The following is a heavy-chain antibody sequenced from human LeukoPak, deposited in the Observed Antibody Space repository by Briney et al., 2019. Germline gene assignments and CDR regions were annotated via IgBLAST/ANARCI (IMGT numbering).Heavy chain of an antibody. D-gene: IGHD1-14*01. CDR1: GYTFTGYY. J-gene: IGHJ6*03. V-gene: IGHV1-2*02. CDR3: ARRGFNHVPNYYYYYMDV. CDR2: INPNSGGT. Sequence: ASVKVSCKASGYTFTGYYMHWVRQAPGQGLEWMGWINPNSGGTNYAQKFQGRVTMTRDTSISTAYMELSRLRSDDTAVYYCARRGFNHVPNYYYYYMDVWGKGTTVTVSS.